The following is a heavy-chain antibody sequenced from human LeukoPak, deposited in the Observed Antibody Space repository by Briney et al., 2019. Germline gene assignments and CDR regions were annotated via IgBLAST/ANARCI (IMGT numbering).Heavy chain of an antibody. D-gene: IGHD3-9*01. CDR3: ARENNVLRYAFDP. V-gene: IGHV1-2*02. CDR2: INPNSGGT. J-gene: IGHJ5*02. Sequence: GASVKASCKASGYTFIGYYIHWVRQAPGQGLEWMGWINPNSGGTNYAQKFQGRVTMTRDTSISTAYMELSRLRSDDTAVYYCARENNVLRYAFDPWGQGTLVTVSS. CDR1: GYTFIGYY.